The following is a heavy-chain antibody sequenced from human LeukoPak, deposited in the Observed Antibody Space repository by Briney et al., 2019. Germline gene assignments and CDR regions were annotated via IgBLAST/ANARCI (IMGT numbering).Heavy chain of an antibody. J-gene: IGHJ4*02. V-gene: IGHV1-69*13. D-gene: IGHD3-22*01. Sequence: SVKVSCKASGYTFTSYNINWVRQPTGQGLEWMGGIIPIFGTANYAQKFQGRVTITADESTSTAYMELSSLRSEDTAVYYCARGKVDYDSSGYFWGQGTLVTASS. CDR3: ARGKVDYDSSGYF. CDR2: IIPIFGTA. CDR1: GYTFTSYN.